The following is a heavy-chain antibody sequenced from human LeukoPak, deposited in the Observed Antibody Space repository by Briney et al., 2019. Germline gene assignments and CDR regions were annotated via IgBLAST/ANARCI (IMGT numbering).Heavy chain of an antibody. CDR3: ARFGGYSYED. D-gene: IGHD5-18*01. CDR2: INPRGGST. J-gene: IGHJ4*02. Sequence: ASVKLSCKASGYSFTNYYMHWVRQAPGQGLEWMGIINPRGGSTTYAQKFQGRVTMTRDTSTSTVYMELSSLRSDDTAAYYCARFGGYSYEDWGQGTLVTVSS. CDR1: GYSFTNYY. V-gene: IGHV1-46*01.